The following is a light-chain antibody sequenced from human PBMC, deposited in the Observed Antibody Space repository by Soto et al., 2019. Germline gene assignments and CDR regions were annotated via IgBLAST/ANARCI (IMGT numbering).Light chain of an antibody. CDR1: QGISSY. CDR3: QQLNSYPGT. CDR2: AAS. Sequence: DIQLTQSPSFLSASVGDRVTITCRASQGISSYLAWYQQKPGKGPKLLIYAASTFRSGVPSRFSGSGSGTEFTLTISSLQPEDFATYYCQQLNSYPGTFGQGTKLEIK. V-gene: IGKV1-9*01. J-gene: IGKJ2*02.